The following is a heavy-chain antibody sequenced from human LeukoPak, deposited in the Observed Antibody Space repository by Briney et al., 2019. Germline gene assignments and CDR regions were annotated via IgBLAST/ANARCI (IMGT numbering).Heavy chain of an antibody. V-gene: IGHV4-59*01. CDR2: IYYSGST. Sequence: SETLSLTCTVSGGAISSYYWSWIRQPPGKGLEWIGYIYYSGSTNYNPSLKSRVTISVDTSKNQFSLKLSSVTAADTAVYYCARDRTGYFDYWGQGTLVTVSS. CDR1: GGAISSYY. CDR3: ARDRTGYFDY. J-gene: IGHJ4*02. D-gene: IGHD1-1*01.